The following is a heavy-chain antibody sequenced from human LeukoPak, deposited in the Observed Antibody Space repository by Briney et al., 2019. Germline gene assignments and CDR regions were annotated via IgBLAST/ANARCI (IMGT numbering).Heavy chain of an antibody. CDR2: IFYSGST. CDR1: GGSISTYY. J-gene: IGHJ3*02. CDR3: ARRMKLAAKGDAFDI. Sequence: SETLSLTCTVSGGSISTYYWGWIRQPPGKGLEWIGYIFYSGSTNYNPSLRSRVTISVDASRNHFSLKLNSVTAADTAVYYCARRMKLAAKGDAFDIWGQGTMVTVSS. V-gene: IGHV4-59*08. D-gene: IGHD2-15*01.